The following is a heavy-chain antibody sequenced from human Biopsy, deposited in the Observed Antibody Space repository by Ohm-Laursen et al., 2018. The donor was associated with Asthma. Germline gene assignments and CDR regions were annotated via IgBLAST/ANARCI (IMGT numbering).Heavy chain of an antibody. CDR3: ARKAGSCISRTCYSLDF. V-gene: IGHV1-69*01. J-gene: IGHJ4*02. CDR1: GGTFNTYV. Sequence: SSVKVSCKSLGGTFNTYVIGWVRQAPGQGLEWMGGINSVFGTTTYPQKLQDRATITADDSTSTVYMELSSLRSEDTAVYYCARKAGSCISRTCYSLDFWGQGTLVTVSS. CDR2: INSVFGTT. D-gene: IGHD2-2*01.